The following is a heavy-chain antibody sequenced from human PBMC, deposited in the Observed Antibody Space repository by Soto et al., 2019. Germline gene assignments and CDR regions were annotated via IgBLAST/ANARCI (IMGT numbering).Heavy chain of an antibody. D-gene: IGHD1-20*01. CDR3: AREQYNWKL. J-gene: IGHJ4*02. Sequence: PSETLSLSCSVPVVSVTGYYWTWIRHSPGKGLERIGYVYHTGNTYYNPSLKSRVTISLDTSKNQVSLRLRSVTAADTAVYYCAREQYNWKLWGQGTLVTVSS. V-gene: IGHV4-59*02. CDR1: VVSVTGYY. CDR2: VYHTGNT.